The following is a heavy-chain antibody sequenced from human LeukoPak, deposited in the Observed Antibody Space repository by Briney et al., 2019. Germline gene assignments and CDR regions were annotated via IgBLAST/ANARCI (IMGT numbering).Heavy chain of an antibody. J-gene: IGHJ4*02. CDR2: IYYRGTT. Sequence: PSETLCLPCALSRGTTSSPYCSWIRQPPGKELKWIGHIYYRGTTTYNYSLKSRVTISVDRSKNQFSLEMASATAGDTAGYYCVRDGRRASGLDAWGPGILVTVSS. V-gene: IGHV4-59*11. D-gene: IGHD3/OR15-3a*01. CDR1: RGTTSSPY. CDR3: VRDGRRASGLDA.